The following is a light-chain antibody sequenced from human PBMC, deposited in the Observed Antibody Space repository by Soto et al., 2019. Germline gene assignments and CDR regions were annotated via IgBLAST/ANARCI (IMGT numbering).Light chain of an antibody. CDR2: STN. CDR3: VLYMGSGFWV. Sequence: QAVVTQEPSFSVSPGGTVTLTCGLTSDSVSTSYYASWYQQTPGQTPRMLIYSTNTRSSGVPDRSSGSILGNKAALTITGAQADDESDYYCVLYMGSGFWVFGGGTKLTVL. CDR1: SDSVSTSYY. J-gene: IGLJ3*02. V-gene: IGLV8-61*01.